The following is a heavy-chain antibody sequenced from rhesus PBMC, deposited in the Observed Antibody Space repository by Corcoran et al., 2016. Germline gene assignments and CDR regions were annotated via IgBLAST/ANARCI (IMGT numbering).Heavy chain of an antibody. Sequence: QVQLQESGPGLVKPSETLSLTCAVSGGSISSNYWSWIRQSPGKGLEWIGYIYDRPGSTYSSPSLKSRVTISTDTSRKQFSLKLNSVTAADTAVYYCARDLGSSSYTNYFDYWGQGVLVTVSS. D-gene: IGHD6-43*01. J-gene: IGHJ4*01. CDR1: GGSISSNY. CDR2: IYDRPGST. CDR3: ARDLGSSSYTNYFDY. V-gene: IGHV4-160*01.